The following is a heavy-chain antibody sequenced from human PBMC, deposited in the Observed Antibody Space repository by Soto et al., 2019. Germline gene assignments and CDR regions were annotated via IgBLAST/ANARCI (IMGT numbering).Heavy chain of an antibody. Sequence: GGSLRLSCAASGFTFSSYAMSWVRQAPGKGLEWVSAISGSGGSTYYADSVKGRFTISRDNSKDTLYLQMNSLRAEDTAVYYCAKVPRPPGYSSSWYAAFDPWGQGTLVTVSS. CDR1: GFTFSSYA. CDR2: ISGSGGST. J-gene: IGHJ5*02. D-gene: IGHD6-13*01. V-gene: IGHV3-23*01. CDR3: AKVPRPPGYSSSWYAAFDP.